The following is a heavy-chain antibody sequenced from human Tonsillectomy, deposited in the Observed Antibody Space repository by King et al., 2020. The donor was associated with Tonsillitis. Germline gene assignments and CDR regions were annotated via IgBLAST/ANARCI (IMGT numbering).Heavy chain of an antibody. CDR1: GFTFSSYW. D-gene: IGHD3-16*01. J-gene: IGHJ4*02. CDR3: ARDTFGPNDY. V-gene: IGHV3-74*01. CDR2: IDPDGIAP. Sequence: VQLVESGGGLVQPGGSLRLSCAASGFTFSSYWMHWVRQAPGKGLVWVSRIDPDGIAPTYAGSVKGRFTISRDNAKNTLYLQMNSLRTEDTAVYYCARDTFGPNDYWGQGTLVTVSS.